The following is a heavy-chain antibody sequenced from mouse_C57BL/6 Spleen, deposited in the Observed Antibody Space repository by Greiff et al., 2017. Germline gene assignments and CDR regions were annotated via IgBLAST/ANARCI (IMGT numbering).Heavy chain of an antibody. V-gene: IGHV1-50*01. J-gene: IGHJ3*01. CDR1: GYTFTSYW. Sequence: VQLQQPGAELVKPGASVKLSCKASGYTFTSYWMQWVKQRPGQGLEWIGEIDPSDSYTNYNQKFKGKATLTVDTSSSTAYMQLSSLTSEDSAVYYCARKSPIGYFAYWGQGTLVTVSA. CDR2: IDPSDSYT. D-gene: IGHD2-2*01. CDR3: ARKSPIGYFAY.